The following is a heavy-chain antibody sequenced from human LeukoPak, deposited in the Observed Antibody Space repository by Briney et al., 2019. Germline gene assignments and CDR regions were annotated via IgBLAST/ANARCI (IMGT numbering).Heavy chain of an antibody. J-gene: IGHJ4*02. V-gene: IGHV1-8*01. Sequence: ASVKVFCKASGYTFTSYDINWVRQATGQGLEWMGWMNPNSGNTGYAQKFQGRVTMTRNTSISTAYMELSSLRYEDTAVYYCASHRWLQGTIDYWGQGTLVTVSS. CDR3: ASHRWLQGTIDY. D-gene: IGHD5-24*01. CDR2: MNPNSGNT. CDR1: GYTFTSYD.